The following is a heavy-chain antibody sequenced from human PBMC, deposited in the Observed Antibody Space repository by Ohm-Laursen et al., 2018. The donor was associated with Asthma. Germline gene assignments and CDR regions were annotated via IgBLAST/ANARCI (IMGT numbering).Heavy chain of an antibody. J-gene: IGHJ6*02. CDR3: ARSRHYYDSSGYYPVVDYYYGMDV. CDR1: GFTFSSYG. Sequence: SLRLSCAASGFTFSSYGMHWVRQAPGKGLEWVAVIWYDGSNKYYADSVKGRFTISRDNSKNTLYLQMNSLRAEDTAVYYCARSRHYYDSSGYYPVVDYYYGMDVWGQGTTVTVS. D-gene: IGHD3-22*01. CDR2: IWYDGSNK. V-gene: IGHV3-33*01.